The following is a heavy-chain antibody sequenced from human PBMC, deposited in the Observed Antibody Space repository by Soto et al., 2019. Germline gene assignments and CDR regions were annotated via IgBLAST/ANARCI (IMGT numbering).Heavy chain of an antibody. V-gene: IGHV3-43*01. CDR3: AKGFNEEYGMDV. CDR2: ISWDGGST. D-gene: IGHD1-1*01. CDR1: GFTFDDYT. Sequence: EVQLVESGGVVVQPGGSLRLSCAASGFTFDDYTMHWVRQAPGKGLEWVSLISWDGGSTYYADSVKGRFTISRDNSKNSLYLQMNSLRTEETALYYCAKGFNEEYGMDVWGQGTTVTVSS. J-gene: IGHJ6*02.